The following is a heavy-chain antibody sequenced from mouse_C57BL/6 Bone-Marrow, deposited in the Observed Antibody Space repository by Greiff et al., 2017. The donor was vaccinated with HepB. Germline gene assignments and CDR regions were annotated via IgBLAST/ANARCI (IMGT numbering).Heavy chain of an antibody. D-gene: IGHD2-1*01. J-gene: IGHJ2*01. CDR2: FHPYNDDT. Sequence: QVQLQQSGAELVKPGASVKMSCKASGYTFTTYPIEWMKQNHGKSLEWIGNFHPYNDDTKYNEKFKGKATLTVDKSSSTVYLELSRLTSDDSAVYYCARGNYGNSYFDYWGQGTTLTVSS. CDR3: ARGNYGNSYFDY. CDR1: GYTFTTYP. V-gene: IGHV1-47*01.